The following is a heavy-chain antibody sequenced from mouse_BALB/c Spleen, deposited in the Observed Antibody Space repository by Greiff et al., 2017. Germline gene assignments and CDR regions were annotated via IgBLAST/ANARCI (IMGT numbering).Heavy chain of an antibody. J-gene: IGHJ4*01. V-gene: IGHV14-4*02. CDR2: IDPENGNT. CDR1: GFNINDYY. Sequence: VQLQQSGAELVRSGASVKLSCTASGFNINDYYMHWVKQRPEQGLEWIGWIDPENGNTEYAPKFQGKATMTADTSSNTAYLQLSSLTSEDTAVYYCNGSTTVYDMDYWGQGTSVTVSA. CDR3: NGSTTVYDMDY. D-gene: IGHD1-1*01.